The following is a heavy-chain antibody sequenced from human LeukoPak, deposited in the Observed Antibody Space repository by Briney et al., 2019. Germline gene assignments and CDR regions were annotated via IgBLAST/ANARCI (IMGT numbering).Heavy chain of an antibody. D-gene: IGHD6-13*01. CDR1: GGSISSSDYY. CDR2: IYYSGST. CDR3: AGHVSAAAGGR. Sequence: SETLSLTCTVSGGSISSSDYYWGWIRQPPGKGLEWIGSIYYSGSTYYNPSLKSRVTISVDTSKNQFSLKLNSMTAADTAVYYCAGHVSAAAGGRWGQGTLVTVS. V-gene: IGHV4-39*01. J-gene: IGHJ4*02.